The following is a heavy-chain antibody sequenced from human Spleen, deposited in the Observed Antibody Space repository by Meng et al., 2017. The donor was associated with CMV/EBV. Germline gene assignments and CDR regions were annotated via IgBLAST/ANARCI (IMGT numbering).Heavy chain of an antibody. CDR2: ISSSGSTM. CDR3: ARVENYDILTGYYSQAFDV. D-gene: IGHD3-9*01. Sequence: GESLKISCAASGFTFSSYAMHWVRQAPGKGLEWISYISSSGSTMYYADSVKGRFTISRDDGKNSLYLQMNSLRDEDTAVYYCARVENYDILTGYYSQAFDVWGQGTVVTVSS. V-gene: IGHV3-48*03. J-gene: IGHJ3*01. CDR1: GFTFSSYA.